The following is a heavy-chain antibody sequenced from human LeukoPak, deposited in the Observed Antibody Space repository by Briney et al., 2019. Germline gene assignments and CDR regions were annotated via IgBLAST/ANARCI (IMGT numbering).Heavy chain of an antibody. CDR3: ARDVDGPEGSDY. CDR2: IIPILGIA. J-gene: IGHJ4*02. Sequence: ASVKVSCKASGGTFSSYAISWVRQAPGQGLEWMGRIIPILGIANYAQKFQGRVTITADKSTSTAYMELSSLRSEDTAVYYCARDVDGPEGSDYWGQGTLVTVSS. D-gene: IGHD4-17*01. CDR1: GGTFSSYA. V-gene: IGHV1-69*04.